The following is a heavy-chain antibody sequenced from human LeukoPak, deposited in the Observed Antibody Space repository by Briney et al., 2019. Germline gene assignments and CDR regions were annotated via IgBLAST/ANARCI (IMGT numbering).Heavy chain of an antibody. CDR3: AKGKGDILTGYYYYMDV. Sequence: GGSLTVSCAVSGFTVSANSMSWVRQAPGKGLEWVSVIDGGGGRNYADSVKGRFTISRDNSRDTLYLQMNSLRAEDTAVYYCAKGKGDILTGYYYYMDVWGKGTTVTISS. J-gene: IGHJ6*03. CDR1: GFTVSANS. CDR2: IDGGGGR. D-gene: IGHD3-9*01. V-gene: IGHV3-53*01.